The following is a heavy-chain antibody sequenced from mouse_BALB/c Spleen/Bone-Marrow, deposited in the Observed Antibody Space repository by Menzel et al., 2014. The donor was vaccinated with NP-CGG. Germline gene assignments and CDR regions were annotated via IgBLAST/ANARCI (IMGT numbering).Heavy chain of an antibody. CDR3: ARSYYGRAMDY. D-gene: IGHD1-1*01. J-gene: IGHJ4*01. Sequence: DLVKPGASVKLSCKAFGYTFTSYWINWMKQRPGQGLEWIGRIAPGSGSTYYDEMFKGKATLTVDTSSSTAYIQLSSLSSEDSAVYFCARSYYGRAMDYWGQGTSVTVSS. V-gene: IGHV1S41*01. CDR2: IAPGSGST. CDR1: GYTFTSYW.